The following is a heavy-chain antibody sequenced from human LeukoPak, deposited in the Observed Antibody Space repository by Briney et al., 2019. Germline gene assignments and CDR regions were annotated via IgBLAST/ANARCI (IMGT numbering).Heavy chain of an antibody. CDR2: IKQGGSEK. Sequence: GGSLRLSCAASGFTFNSHWMTWVRQARGKGLEWGASIKQGGSEKYCADSVKGRFTISRDNSKNTLFLQMDRLRAEDTAVYFCAKRGVVVRVFLVGFHKEAYYFDSWGQGAQVTVSS. CDR1: GFTFNSHW. D-gene: IGHD3-16*02. J-gene: IGHJ4*02. CDR3: AKRGVVVRVFLVGFHKEAYYFDS. V-gene: IGHV3-7*03.